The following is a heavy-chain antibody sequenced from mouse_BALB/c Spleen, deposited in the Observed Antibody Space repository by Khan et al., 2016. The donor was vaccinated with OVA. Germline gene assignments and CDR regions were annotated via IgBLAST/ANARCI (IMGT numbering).Heavy chain of an antibody. Sequence: QVQLKQSGPELKKPGETVKISCKASGYTFTNYGMNWVKQAPGKGLKWMGWINTYTGEPTYADDFKGRFVFSLETSASTAYLQLSNLKHEDMTTYFCARISSYWYADVWGAGSTVTVSS. CDR1: GYTFTNYG. CDR3: ARISSYWYADV. D-gene: IGHD6-2*01. CDR2: INTYTGEP. V-gene: IGHV9-1*02. J-gene: IGHJ1*01.